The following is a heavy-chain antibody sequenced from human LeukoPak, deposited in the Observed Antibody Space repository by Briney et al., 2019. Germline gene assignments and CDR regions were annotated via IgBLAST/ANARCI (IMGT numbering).Heavy chain of an antibody. CDR2: IYHSGST. Sequence: SETLSLTCAVSGYSISSGYYWGWIRQPPGKGLEWVGSIYHSGSTYYNPSLKSRVTISVDTSKNQFSLKLSSVTAADTAVYYCARPGYCNGGSCYLHWYFDLWGRGTLVTVSS. CDR3: ARPGYCNGGSCYLHWYFDL. J-gene: IGHJ2*01. V-gene: IGHV4-38-2*01. CDR1: GYSISSGYY. D-gene: IGHD2-15*01.